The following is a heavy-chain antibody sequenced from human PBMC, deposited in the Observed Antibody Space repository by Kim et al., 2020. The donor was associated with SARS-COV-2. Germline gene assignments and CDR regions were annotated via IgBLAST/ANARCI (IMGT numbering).Heavy chain of an antibody. CDR3: ATGAAAGTNGFDY. V-gene: IGHV3-9*01. CDR2: ISWNSGSI. CDR1: GFTFDDYA. D-gene: IGHD6-13*01. J-gene: IGHJ4*02. Sequence: GGSLRLSCAASGFTFDDYAMHWVRQAPGKGLEWVSSISWNSGSIGYADSVKGRFTISRDNAKNSLYLQMNSLRAEDTALYYCATGAAAGTNGFDYWGQGTLVTVSS.